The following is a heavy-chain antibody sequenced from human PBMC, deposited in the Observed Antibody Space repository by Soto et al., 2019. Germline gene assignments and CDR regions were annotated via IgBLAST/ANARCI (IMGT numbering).Heavy chain of an antibody. D-gene: IGHD6-19*01. V-gene: IGHV3-48*02. CDR1: GFSFSTSP. Sequence: EVQLVESGGGLVQPGGSLRLSCAASGFSFSTSPMHWVRQAPGKGLEWVSYIGGRTSTTYYSDSVKGRFTIARDNSRNTSYLQMNRLRDDNTALYYCARAPFNGWYVKLFDEWGQGTLVTVSS. J-gene: IGHJ4*02. CDR3: ARAPFNGWYVKLFDE. CDR2: IGGRTSTT.